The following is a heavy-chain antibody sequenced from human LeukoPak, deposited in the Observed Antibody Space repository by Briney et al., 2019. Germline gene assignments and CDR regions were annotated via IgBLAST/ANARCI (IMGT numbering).Heavy chain of an antibody. CDR2: IYYSGST. J-gene: IGHJ6*03. V-gene: IGHV4-59*08. D-gene: IGHD2-2*01. CDR3: ARQIEDIVVVPAARTYYYYYMDV. Sequence: CLWIRQPPGKGLEWIGYIYYSGSTNYNPSLKSRVTISVDTSKNQFFLKLSSVTAADTAVYYCARQIEDIVVVPAARTYYYYYMDVWGKGTTVTVSS.